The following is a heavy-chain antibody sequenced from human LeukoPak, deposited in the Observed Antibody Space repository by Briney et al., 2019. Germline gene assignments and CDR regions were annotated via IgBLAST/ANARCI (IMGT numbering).Heavy chain of an antibody. CDR3: ASSPVNDSSGN. J-gene: IGHJ4*02. CDR1: GYTFTGYY. V-gene: IGHV1-2*06. D-gene: IGHD3-22*01. CDR2: INPNRGGT. Sequence: ASVKVSCKASGYTFTGYYMHWVRQAPGQGLEWMGRINPNRGGTNYAQKFQGRVTMTRDTSISTAYMELSRLRSDDTAVYYCASSPVNDSSGNWGQGTLVTVSS.